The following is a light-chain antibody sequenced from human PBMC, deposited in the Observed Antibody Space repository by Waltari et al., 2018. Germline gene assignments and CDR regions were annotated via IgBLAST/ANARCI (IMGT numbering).Light chain of an antibody. V-gene: IGLV2-14*03. CDR3: SSYASSSLVV. CDR2: DVT. CDR1: SSDVGGYNY. Sequence: QSALTQPASVSGSPGQSITISCTGTSSDVGGYNYVSWYQQHPGNAPKLMIHDVTNRPLGVSNRFSGSKSGNTASLTISGLQAEDEGDYYCSSYASSSLVVFGGGTKLTVL. J-gene: IGLJ2*01.